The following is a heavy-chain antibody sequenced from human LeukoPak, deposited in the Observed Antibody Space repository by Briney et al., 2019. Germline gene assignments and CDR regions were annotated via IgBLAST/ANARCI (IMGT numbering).Heavy chain of an antibody. J-gene: IGHJ4*02. CDR3: ASIAAADFDY. CDR2: INHSGST. V-gene: IGHV4-34*01. D-gene: IGHD6-13*01. Sequence: PSETLSLTCAVYGGSSSGYYWSWIRQPPGKGLEWIGEINHSGSTNYNPSLKSRVTISVDTSKNQFSLKLSSVTAADTAVYYCASIAAADFDYWGQGTLVTVSS. CDR1: GGSSSGYY.